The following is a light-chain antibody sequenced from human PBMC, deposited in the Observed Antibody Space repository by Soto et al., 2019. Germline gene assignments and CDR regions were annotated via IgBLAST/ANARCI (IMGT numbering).Light chain of an antibody. Sequence: QSALTQPASVSRSPGQSITISCSGTSNDVGGYDYVSWYQQHPGKAPKLVIYEVSNRPSWVSNRFSGSKSGNTASLTISGHQPEDEADYYCNSYTSSSTLVFGGGTKLTVL. CDR3: NSYTSSSTLV. CDR2: EVS. V-gene: IGLV2-14*01. CDR1: SNDVGGYDY. J-gene: IGLJ2*01.